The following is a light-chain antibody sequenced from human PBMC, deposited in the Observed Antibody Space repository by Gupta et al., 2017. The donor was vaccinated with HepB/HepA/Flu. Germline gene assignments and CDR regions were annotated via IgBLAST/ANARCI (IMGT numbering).Light chain of an antibody. CDR2: EVS. CDR3: SSHAGNNKSPVV. Sequence: QSLLTQPPSASGSPGQSVTISCTWTSSDITVYNYFSWYQHHPGKAPQLLIYEVSKRPSGVPDRFSGSKSGNTASLTVSGLQAEDEGVYFCSSHAGNNKSPVVFGGGTKVTVL. CDR1: SSDITVYNY. J-gene: IGLJ2*01. V-gene: IGLV2-8*01.